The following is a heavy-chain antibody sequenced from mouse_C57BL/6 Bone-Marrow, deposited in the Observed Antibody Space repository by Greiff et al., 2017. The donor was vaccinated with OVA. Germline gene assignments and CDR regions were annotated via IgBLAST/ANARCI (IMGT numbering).Heavy chain of an antibody. CDR3: TADGNLDD. V-gene: IGHV14-4*01. D-gene: IGHD2-1*01. CDR2: IDPENGDT. Sequence: EVQLQQSGAELVRPGASVKLSCTASGFNIKDDYMHWVKQRPEQGLEWIGWIDPENGDTEYASKFQGKATITADTSSNTAYLQLSSLTSEDTAVYYCTADGNLDDWGQGTTLTVSS. CDR1: GFNIKDDY. J-gene: IGHJ2*01.